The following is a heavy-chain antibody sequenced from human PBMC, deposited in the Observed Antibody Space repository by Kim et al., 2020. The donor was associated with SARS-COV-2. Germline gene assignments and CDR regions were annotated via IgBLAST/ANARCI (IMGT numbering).Heavy chain of an antibody. J-gene: IGHJ3*02. D-gene: IGHD3-16*01. CDR2: ISSSSSYI. CDR1: GFTFSSYS. CDR3: ASWGRGAARAFDI. Sequence: GGSLRLSCAASGFTFSSYSMNWVRQAPGKGLEWVSSISSSSSYIYYADSVKGRFTISRDNAENSLYLQMNSLRAEDTAVYYCASWGRGAARAFDIWGQGTMVTVSS. V-gene: IGHV3-21*01.